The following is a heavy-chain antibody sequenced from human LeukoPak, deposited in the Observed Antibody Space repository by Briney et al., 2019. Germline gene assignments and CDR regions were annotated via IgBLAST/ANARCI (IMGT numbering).Heavy chain of an antibody. V-gene: IGHV1-69*13. CDR2: IIPIFGTA. J-gene: IGHJ5*02. CDR1: GGTSSSYA. D-gene: IGHD1-26*01. CDR3: ARSGGEVGAQEFDP. Sequence: SVKVSCKASGGTSSSYAISWVRQAPGQGLEWMGGIIPIFGTANYAQKFQGRVTITADESTSTAYMELSSLRSEDTAVYYCARSGGEVGAQEFDPWGQGTLVTVSS.